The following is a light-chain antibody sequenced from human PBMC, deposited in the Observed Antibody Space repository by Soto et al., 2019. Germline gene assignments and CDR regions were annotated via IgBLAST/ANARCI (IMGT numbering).Light chain of an antibody. CDR2: DNN. CDR1: SSNIGNNY. CDR3: GTWDSSLSVWV. J-gene: IGLJ3*02. V-gene: IGLV1-51*01. Sequence: QSVLTQPPSVSAAPGQKVTISCSGSSSNIGNNYVSWYQQLLGTAPKLLIYDNNKRPSGIPDRFSGSKSGTSATLGITGLQTGDEADYYCGTWDSSLSVWVFGGGTKLTVL.